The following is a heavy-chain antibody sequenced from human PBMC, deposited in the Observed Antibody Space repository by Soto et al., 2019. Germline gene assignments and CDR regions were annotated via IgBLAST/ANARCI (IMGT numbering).Heavy chain of an antibody. J-gene: IGHJ4*02. CDR2: VSSDGIYK. D-gene: IGHD3-22*01. V-gene: IGHV3-30-3*01. CDR1: GFIFSSYA. CDR3: ARDGYDNSAQMGPFAY. Sequence: QVQLVQSGGGVVQPGRSLRLSCAASGFIFSSYAMQWVRQAPGKGLEWVAVVSSDGIYKYYADSVKGRFTISRDNSKNTLYLQINSLSLEDTALYFCARDGYDNSAQMGPFAYWGQRTLVTVSS.